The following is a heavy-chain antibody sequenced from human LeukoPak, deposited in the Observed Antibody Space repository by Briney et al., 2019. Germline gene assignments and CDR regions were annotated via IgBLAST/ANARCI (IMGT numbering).Heavy chain of an antibody. Sequence: ASVKVSCKASGGTFSSYAISWVRQAPGQGLEWVGGIIPIFDTEDYAQKFQGRVTISTDEFTDTAYMELSSLRSDDTAVYYCARGFVVKPARYYFDSWGQGTLVTVSS. CDR3: ARGFVVKPARYYFDS. D-gene: IGHD2-2*01. V-gene: IGHV1-69*05. J-gene: IGHJ4*02. CDR2: IIPIFDTE. CDR1: GGTFSSYA.